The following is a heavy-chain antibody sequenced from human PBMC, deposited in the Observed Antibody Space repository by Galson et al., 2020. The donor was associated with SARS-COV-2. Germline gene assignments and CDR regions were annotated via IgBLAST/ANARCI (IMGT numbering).Heavy chain of an antibody. CDR1: GGSISSYY. J-gene: IGHJ5*02. V-gene: IGHV4-59*12. Sequence: SETLSLTCTVSGGSISSYYWSWIRQPPGKGLEWIGYIYYSGSTNYNPSLKSRVTISVDTSKNQFSLKLSSVTAADTAVYYCARTIRITILGVVGPFDPWGQGTLVTVSS. CDR2: IYYSGST. D-gene: IGHD3-3*01. CDR3: ARTIRITILGVVGPFDP.